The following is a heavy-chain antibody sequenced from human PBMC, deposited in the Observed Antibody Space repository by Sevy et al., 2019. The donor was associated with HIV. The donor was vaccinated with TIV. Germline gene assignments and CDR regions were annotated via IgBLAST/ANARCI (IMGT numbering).Heavy chain of an antibody. CDR1: GFTFSSYA. V-gene: IGHV3-23*01. CDR3: AKTMVRGVIMYYFDY. D-gene: IGHD3-10*01. J-gene: IGHJ4*02. Sequence: GGSLRLSCAASGFTFSSYAMSWVRQAPGKGLEWVSAISGSGGSTYYADSVKGRFTISRDNSKNTLYLQMNSLRAEDTAVDYCAKTMVRGVIMYYFDYWGQGTLVTVSS. CDR2: ISGSGGST.